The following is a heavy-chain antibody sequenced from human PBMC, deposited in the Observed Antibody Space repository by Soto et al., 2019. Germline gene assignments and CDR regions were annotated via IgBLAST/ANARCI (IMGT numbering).Heavy chain of an antibody. J-gene: IGHJ4*02. CDR3: ARWGCSGSNCNLNQRSFDL. CDR2: IWYDGSNK. D-gene: IGHD2-15*01. CDR1: GCILNEYG. V-gene: IGHV3-33*01. Sequence: QVQLVESGGGVVQPGRSLRLSCAASGCILNEYGMHWVRQAPGKGLEWVAVIWYDGSNKYYADSVRGRFTFSRDNSRNTMSLQINSLRVEDTAMYYCARWGCSGSNCNLNQRSFDLWGQGTLVTVSS.